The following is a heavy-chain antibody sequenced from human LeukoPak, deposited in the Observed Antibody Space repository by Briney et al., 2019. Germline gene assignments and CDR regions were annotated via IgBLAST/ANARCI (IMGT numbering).Heavy chain of an antibody. D-gene: IGHD1-7*01. J-gene: IGHJ5*02. V-gene: IGHV3-23*01. Sequence: GVSLRLSCAASGFPFSSYALSWVRQAPGKGLEWVSAISGSGGSTYYAASVKSRFTISRDNSKNTLYLQMNSLRAEDTALYYCYLGPTTSNWFDPWGQGTLVTVSS. CDR3: YLGPTTSNWFDP. CDR1: GFPFSSYA. CDR2: ISGSGGST.